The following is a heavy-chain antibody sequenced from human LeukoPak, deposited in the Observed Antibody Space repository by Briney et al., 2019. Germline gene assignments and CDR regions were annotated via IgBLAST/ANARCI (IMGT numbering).Heavy chain of an antibody. Sequence: SETLSLTCSVSGGSINGGSYYWSWIRQPAGKPLEWIGHIFTTGSTSYNPSLRTRVTISEDSSKDQFSLNLKSVTAADTAVYYCARGGMGIAARAFDIWGQGTMVTVSS. V-gene: IGHV4-61*09. CDR1: GGSINGGSYY. CDR2: IFTTGST. J-gene: IGHJ3*02. CDR3: ARGGMGIAARAFDI. D-gene: IGHD6-6*01.